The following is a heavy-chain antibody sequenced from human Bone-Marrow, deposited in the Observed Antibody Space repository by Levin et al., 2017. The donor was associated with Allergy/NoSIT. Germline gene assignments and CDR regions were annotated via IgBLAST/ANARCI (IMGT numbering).Heavy chain of an antibody. Sequence: GESLKISCAASGFTFSNSWMSWVRQAPGKGLEWVANIKEDGSEKYYVDSVKGRFTISRDNAKNSLFVQMNSLRVEDTAVYYCTRDQFRRATIGARWFDPWGQGTLVTVSS. CDR2: IKEDGSEK. CDR1: GFTFSNSW. J-gene: IGHJ5*02. D-gene: IGHD5-24*01. CDR3: TRDQFRRATIGARWFDP. V-gene: IGHV3-7*01.